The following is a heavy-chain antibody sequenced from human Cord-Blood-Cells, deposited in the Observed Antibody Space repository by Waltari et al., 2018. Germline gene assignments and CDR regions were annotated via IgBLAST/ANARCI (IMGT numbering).Heavy chain of an antibody. Sequence: QVQLVQSGAEVKKPGASVKVSCKASGYTFTGSYMHWVREAPGQGLEWMGWINPNSGGTKEAKKFRGWATLTRNTSISTAYRELGRLGSDDTAGFYFASRGVGGAFDIWGQGTMVTVSS. D-gene: IGHD3-16*01. CDR1: GYTFTGSY. CDR2: INPNSGGT. CDR3: ASRGVGGAFDI. J-gene: IGHJ3*02. V-gene: IGHV1-2*04.